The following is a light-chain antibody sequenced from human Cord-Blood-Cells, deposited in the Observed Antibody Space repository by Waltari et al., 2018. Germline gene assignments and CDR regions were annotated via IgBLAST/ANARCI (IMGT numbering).Light chain of an antibody. CDR3: CSYAGSVV. V-gene: IGLV2-23*01. J-gene: IGLJ2*01. Sequence: QSALTQPASVPGSPGQSIPISSTGPSSDVWCYNLVSWYKQPPVKAPKLMIYEGSKRPSGVSNRFSGSKSGNTASLTISVLRAEDEADYYCCSYAGSVVFGVGTKLTVL. CDR1: SSDVWCYNL. CDR2: EGS.